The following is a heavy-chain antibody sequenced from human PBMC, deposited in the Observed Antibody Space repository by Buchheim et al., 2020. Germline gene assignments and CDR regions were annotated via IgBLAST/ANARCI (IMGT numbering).Heavy chain of an antibody. Sequence: QVQLQESGPGLVKPSETLSLTCTVSGASISTDYWSWIRQPPGEGLEWIGYIYHSGSTYYNPSLKSRVTISVDRSKNQFSLKLSSVTAADTAVYYCARLSSGGSWTGAFDLWGRGTL. CDR3: ARLSSGGSWTGAFDL. CDR2: IYHSGST. D-gene: IGHD2-15*01. V-gene: IGHV4-59*12. J-gene: IGHJ2*01. CDR1: GASISTDY.